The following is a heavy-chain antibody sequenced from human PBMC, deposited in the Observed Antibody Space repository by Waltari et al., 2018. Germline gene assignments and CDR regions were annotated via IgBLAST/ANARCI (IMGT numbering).Heavy chain of an antibody. Sequence: EVQLVESGGGLAQPGGSVRLSCAASGLSFINYWMTWVRQASGKGPEWVANIKQDGSEKYYMDSVKGRFTISRDNAKNSLYLQMNNLRVEDTAVYYCTRGGRDSSWYWRDWGQGTLVTVSS. D-gene: IGHD6-13*01. CDR1: GLSFINYW. J-gene: IGHJ4*02. V-gene: IGHV3-7*01. CDR2: IKQDGSEK. CDR3: TRGGRDSSWYWRD.